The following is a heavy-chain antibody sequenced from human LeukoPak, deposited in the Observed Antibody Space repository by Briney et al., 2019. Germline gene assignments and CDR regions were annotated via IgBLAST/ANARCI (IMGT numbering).Heavy chain of an antibody. V-gene: IGHV3-33*01. J-gene: IGHJ4*02. Sequence: GGSLRLSCAASGFTFSSYGMHWVRQAPGKGLEWVAMIWYDGSNTYYADSVKGRFTISRDNSKNTLFLQMDSLRDEDTAVYYCARDRSTTHFDYWGQGTLVTVSS. CDR2: IWYDGSNT. D-gene: IGHD5/OR15-5a*01. CDR3: ARDRSTTHFDY. CDR1: GFTFSSYG.